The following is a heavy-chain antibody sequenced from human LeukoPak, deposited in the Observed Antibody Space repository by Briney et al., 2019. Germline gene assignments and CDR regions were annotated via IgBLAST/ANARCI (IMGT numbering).Heavy chain of an antibody. Sequence: SETLSLTCAVSGGSISSSNWWGWVRQPPGKGLEWIGSIYHSGSTYYNPSLKSRVTISVDTSKNQFSLKLSSVTAADTAVYYCARTMTTVTGGGYWGQGTLVTVSS. J-gene: IGHJ4*02. V-gene: IGHV4-4*02. CDR2: IYHSGST. CDR3: ARTMTTVTGGGY. CDR1: GGSISSSNW. D-gene: IGHD4-17*01.